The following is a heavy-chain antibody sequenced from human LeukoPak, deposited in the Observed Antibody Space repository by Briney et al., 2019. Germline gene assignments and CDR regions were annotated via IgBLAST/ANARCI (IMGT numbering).Heavy chain of an antibody. J-gene: IGHJ4*02. Sequence: GGSLRLSCAASGFTFSSYNMHWVRQAPGKGLEWVAVISYDGSNKYYADSVKGRFTISRDNSKNTLYLQMNSLRAEDTAVYYCAKEINSSGYYDYWGQGTLVTVSS. V-gene: IGHV3-30*18. CDR3: AKEINSSGYYDY. CDR1: GFTFSSYN. D-gene: IGHD3-22*01. CDR2: ISYDGSNK.